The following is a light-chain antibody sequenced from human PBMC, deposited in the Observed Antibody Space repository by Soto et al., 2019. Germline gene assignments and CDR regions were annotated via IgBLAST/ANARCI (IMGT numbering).Light chain of an antibody. CDR2: GAS. Sequence: LMTQSPATLYLSPEERATLSCRASQSGSSNLAWYQQTPGHAPRLLIYGASTRAAGIPARFSGSGSGTDFTLTISSLQPEDVATYYCQKCNSARWTFGLGTKVDIK. CDR1: QSGSSN. CDR3: QKCNSARWT. V-gene: IGKV3-15*01. J-gene: IGKJ1*01.